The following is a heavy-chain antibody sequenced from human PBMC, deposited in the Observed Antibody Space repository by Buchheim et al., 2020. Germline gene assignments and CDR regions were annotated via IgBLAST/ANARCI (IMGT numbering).Heavy chain of an antibody. Sequence: EVQLVESGGGLVQPGGSLRLSCGASGFTFSSYDMHWVRQATGKGLEWVSAIGTAGDTYYPGSVKGRFTISRENAKNSLYLQMNSLRAGDTAVYYCARASITIFGVEPARGMDVWGQGTT. V-gene: IGHV3-13*04. CDR1: GFTFSSYD. CDR3: ARASITIFGVEPARGMDV. CDR2: IGTAGDT. J-gene: IGHJ6*02. D-gene: IGHD3-3*01.